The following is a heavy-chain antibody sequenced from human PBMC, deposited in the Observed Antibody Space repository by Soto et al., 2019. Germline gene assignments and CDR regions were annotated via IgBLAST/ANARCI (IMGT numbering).Heavy chain of an antibody. Sequence: GGSLRLSCAASGFTFSSYAMSWVRQAPGKGLEWVSAISGSGGSTYYADSVKGRFTISRDNSKNTLYLQMNSLRAEDTAVYYCAKVRVPAAMPRVGFDYWGQGTLVTVSS. D-gene: IGHD2-2*01. J-gene: IGHJ4*02. CDR2: ISGSGGST. CDR3: AKVRVPAAMPRVGFDY. V-gene: IGHV3-23*01. CDR1: GFTFSSYA.